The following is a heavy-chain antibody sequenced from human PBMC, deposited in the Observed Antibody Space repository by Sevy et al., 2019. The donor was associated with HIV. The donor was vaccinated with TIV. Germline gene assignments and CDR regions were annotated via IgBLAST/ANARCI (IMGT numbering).Heavy chain of an antibody. J-gene: IGHJ4*02. CDR3: ATTKDYYDSSGYPFDY. CDR1: GYTLTELS. CDR2: FDPEDGKR. D-gene: IGHD3-22*01. Sequence: ASVKVSCKVSGYTLTELSMHWVRQAPGKGLEWVGTFDPEDGKRIYAQKFKGRHTMTEDTSTETAYMELNSLRSDDTAVYYCATTKDYYDSSGYPFDYRGQGTQVTVSS. V-gene: IGHV1-24*01.